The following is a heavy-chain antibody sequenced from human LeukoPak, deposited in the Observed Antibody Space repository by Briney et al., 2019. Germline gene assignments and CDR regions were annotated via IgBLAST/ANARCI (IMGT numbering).Heavy chain of an antibody. CDR1: GYTFTSYG. V-gene: IGHV1-18*01. Sequence: ASVKVSCKASGYTFTSYGISWVRQAPGQGLEWMGWISAYNGNTNYAQKLQGRVTMTTDTSTSTAYMELRSLRSDDTAVYYCARDLYYGDPRPYYYYGMDVWGQGTTVTVSS. CDR3: ARDLYYGDPRPYYYYGMDV. CDR2: ISAYNGNT. J-gene: IGHJ6*02. D-gene: IGHD4-17*01.